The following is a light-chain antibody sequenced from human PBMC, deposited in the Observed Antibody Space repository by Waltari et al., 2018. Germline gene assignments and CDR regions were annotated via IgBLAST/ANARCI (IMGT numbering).Light chain of an antibody. CDR1: PSVGSN. J-gene: IGKJ1*01. V-gene: IGKV3-15*01. CDR2: GAS. Sequence: EIVMTQSPATLSVSPGERATLSCRASPSVGSNLAWYQQKPGQAPRLLIYGASTRATGIPARFSGSGSGTEFTLTISSMQSEDFAVYYCQQYNNWPRWTFGQGTKVEIK. CDR3: QQYNNWPRWT.